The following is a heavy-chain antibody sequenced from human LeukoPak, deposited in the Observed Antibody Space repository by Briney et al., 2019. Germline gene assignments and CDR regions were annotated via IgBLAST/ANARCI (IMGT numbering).Heavy chain of an antibody. J-gene: IGHJ4*02. CDR2: IFYSGST. CDR1: GGSISNYY. Sequence: SETLSLTCTVSGGSISNYYWSWIRQPPGKGLEWIGYIFYSGSTSYNPSLKSRVTISVDTSKNQFSLKLSSVTAADTAVYYCARHKGYSYGYDYWGQGTLVTVSS. D-gene: IGHD5-18*01. V-gene: IGHV4-59*08. CDR3: ARHKGYSYGYDY.